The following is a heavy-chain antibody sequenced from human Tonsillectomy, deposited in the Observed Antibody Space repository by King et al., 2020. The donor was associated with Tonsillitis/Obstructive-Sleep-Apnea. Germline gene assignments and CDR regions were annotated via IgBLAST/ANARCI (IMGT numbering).Heavy chain of an antibody. V-gene: IGHV4-59*08. CDR3: AGTGAIGNWFDP. CDR2: IYYSGST. D-gene: IGHD2-2*02. Sequence: QLQESGPGLVKPSETLSLTCTVSGGSISSYYWSWIRQPPGKGLEWIGYIYYSGSTNYNPSLKGRVTISIDTSKNQFSLKLTSVTAADTAVYYCAGTGAIGNWFDPWGQGTLVTVSS. CDR1: GGSISSYY. J-gene: IGHJ5*02.